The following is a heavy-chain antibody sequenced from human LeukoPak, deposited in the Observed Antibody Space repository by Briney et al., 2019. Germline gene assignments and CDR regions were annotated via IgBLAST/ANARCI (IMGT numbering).Heavy chain of an antibody. J-gene: IGHJ4*02. Sequence: GGSLGLSCAASGFTFSSYWMNWVRQAPGKGLEWVSVIYSGGSTYYADSVKGRFTISRDNSKNTLYLQMNSLRAEDTAVYYCARASGSYRPFDYWGQGTLVTVSS. CDR1: GFTFSSYW. CDR3: ARASGSYRPFDY. D-gene: IGHD1-26*01. V-gene: IGHV3-53*01. CDR2: IYSGGST.